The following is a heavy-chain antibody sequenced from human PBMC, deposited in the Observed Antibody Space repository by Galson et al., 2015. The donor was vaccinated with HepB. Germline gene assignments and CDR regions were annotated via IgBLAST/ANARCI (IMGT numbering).Heavy chain of an antibody. CDR2: IKKDGSER. CDR3: ARDGDNVDTDGYYDY. D-gene: IGHD2-21*01. J-gene: IGHJ4*02. CDR1: GFTSSNFW. Sequence: SLRLSCAASGFTSSNFWMSWVRQAPGKGLEWVANIKKDGSERNYVDSVKGRFTISSDNAKSSLYLQMNSLRVEDTAVYYCARDGDNVDTDGYYDYWGQGILVTVSS. V-gene: IGHV3-7*03.